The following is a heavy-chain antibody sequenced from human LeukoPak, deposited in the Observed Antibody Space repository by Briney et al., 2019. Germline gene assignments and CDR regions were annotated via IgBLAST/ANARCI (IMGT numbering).Heavy chain of an antibody. CDR3: AREIDISPEGFDY. V-gene: IGHV3-21*01. CDR2: ISSGTSYI. J-gene: IGHJ4*02. D-gene: IGHD1-14*01. Sequence: PGGSLRLSCAASGFTFSIFGMNWVRQAPGKGLEWGSSISSGTSYIYYADSVKGRFTISRDNAKNSLYLQMNSLRAEDTAVYYCAREIDISPEGFDYWGQGTLVTVSS. CDR1: GFTFSIFG.